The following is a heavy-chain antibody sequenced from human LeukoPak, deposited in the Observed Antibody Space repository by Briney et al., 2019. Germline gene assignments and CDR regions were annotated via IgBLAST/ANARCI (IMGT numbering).Heavy chain of an antibody. D-gene: IGHD6-13*01. CDR1: GGSISSSSYY. J-gene: IGHJ4*02. V-gene: IGHV4-39*01. CDR3: ARLAGIAAAGDLRFDY. CDR2: IYYSGST. Sequence: SETLSLTCTVSGGSISSSSYYWGWIRQPPGKGLEWIGSIYYSGSTYYNPSLKSRVTISVDTSKNQFSLKLSSVTAADTAVYYCARLAGIAAAGDLRFDYWGQGTLVTVSS.